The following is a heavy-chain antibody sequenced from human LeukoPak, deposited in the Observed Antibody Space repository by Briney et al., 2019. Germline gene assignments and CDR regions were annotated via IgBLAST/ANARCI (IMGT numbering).Heavy chain of an antibody. CDR1: GESFSHYY. V-gene: IGHV4-34*01. Sequence: SETLSLTCAVSGESFSHYYWSWLRQTPGKGLEWIGEINHRGTTNYNPSLKSRVAISIDTSRNQFSLQVTSVTAADTAVYYCARGSLGQLGVEYYYYYMDVWGKGTTVTVSS. J-gene: IGHJ6*03. CDR2: INHRGTT. CDR3: ARGSLGQLGVEYYYYYMDV. D-gene: IGHD6-6*01.